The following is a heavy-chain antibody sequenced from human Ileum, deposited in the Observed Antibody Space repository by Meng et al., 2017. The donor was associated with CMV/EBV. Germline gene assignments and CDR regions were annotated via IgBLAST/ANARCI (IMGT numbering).Heavy chain of an antibody. V-gene: IGHV2-5*02. J-gene: IGHJ4*02. CDR1: GFSLSTSGVG. D-gene: IGHD3-22*01. Sequence: QVTLMESGPPLVKPTQTLTLTCTFSGFSLSTSGVGVGWIRQPPGKALEWLAVIYWDDDKSCSPSLKSRLTITKDTSKKQVVLTMTNMDPVDTATYYCAHGNYKSSAYYYDYWGQGTLVTVSS. CDR2: IYWDDDK. CDR3: AHGNYKSSAYYYDY.